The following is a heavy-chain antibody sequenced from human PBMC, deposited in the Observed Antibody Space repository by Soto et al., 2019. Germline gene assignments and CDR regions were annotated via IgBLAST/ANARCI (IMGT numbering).Heavy chain of an antibody. J-gene: IGHJ6*02. CDR3: TRALRAEDYYGLDV. V-gene: IGHV4-59*01. CDR2: INYSGNS. CDR1: GGSIGSNY. Sequence: QMQLQESGPRLVKPSETLSLTCSVSGGSIGSNYWSWIRQPPGKGLEWIGYINYSGNSKYNPSLKSRVLISVDTSKNQFSLKVNSVTAAYTAVYYCTRALRAEDYYGLDVWGQGATVTVSS. D-gene: IGHD5-12*01.